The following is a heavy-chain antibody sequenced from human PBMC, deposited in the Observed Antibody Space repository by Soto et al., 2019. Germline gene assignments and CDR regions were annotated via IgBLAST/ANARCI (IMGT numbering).Heavy chain of an antibody. CDR2: IYSGGTT. J-gene: IGHJ6*02. CDR3: ARDLNYGSGSYEGMDV. CDR1: GFTVSSNF. V-gene: IGHV3-53*01. Sequence: CSAAGFTVSSNFMNWVRQAPGKGLEWVSVIYSGGTTYYADSVKGRFTISRDNSKNTVYLQMNRLRAEDTAVYYCARDLNYGSGSYEGMDVWGQGTTVTVSS. D-gene: IGHD3-10*01.